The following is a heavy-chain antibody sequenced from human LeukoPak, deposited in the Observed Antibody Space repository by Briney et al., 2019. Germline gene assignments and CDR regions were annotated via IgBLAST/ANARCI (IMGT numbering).Heavy chain of an antibody. Sequence: ASETLSLTCTVSGGSISSYYWSWIRQPPGKGLEWIGYIYYSGSTNYNPSLKSRVTISVDTSKNQFSLKLSSVTAADTAVYYCARHSHLWFGELPKGKGWFDPWGQGTLVTVSS. D-gene: IGHD3-10*01. CDR1: GGSISSYY. CDR2: IYYSGST. V-gene: IGHV4-59*08. J-gene: IGHJ5*02. CDR3: ARHSHLWFGELPKGKGWFDP.